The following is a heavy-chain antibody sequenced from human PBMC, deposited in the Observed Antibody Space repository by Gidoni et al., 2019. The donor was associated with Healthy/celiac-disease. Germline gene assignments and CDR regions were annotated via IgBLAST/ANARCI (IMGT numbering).Heavy chain of an antibody. D-gene: IGHD1-26*01. CDR3: ATRTRNSGSYLFDY. V-gene: IGHV4-34*01. CDR2: INHSGST. CDR1: GGSFSGYY. J-gene: IGHJ4*02. Sequence: QVQLQQWGAGLLKPSETLSLTCAVYGGSFSGYYWSWIRQPPGKGLEWIGEINHSGSTNYNPSLKSRVTISVDTSKNQFSLKLSSVTAADTAVYYCATRTRNSGSYLFDYWGQGTLVTVSS.